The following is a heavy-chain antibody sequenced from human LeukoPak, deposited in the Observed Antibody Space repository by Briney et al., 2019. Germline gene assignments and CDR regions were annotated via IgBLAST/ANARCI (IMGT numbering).Heavy chain of an antibody. CDR1: GFTFSTYG. Sequence: GRSLRLSCAASGFTFSTYGMHWVRQAPGKGLEGVTVISYDGGNKYYADSVKGRFTISRDNSKNTLFLQMNSLRAEDTAVYYCAVGSPGAYCGGDCYSSFDYWGQGPLVTVSS. J-gene: IGHJ4*02. V-gene: IGHV3-30*03. CDR3: AVGSPGAYCGGDCYSSFDY. D-gene: IGHD2-21*02. CDR2: ISYDGGNK.